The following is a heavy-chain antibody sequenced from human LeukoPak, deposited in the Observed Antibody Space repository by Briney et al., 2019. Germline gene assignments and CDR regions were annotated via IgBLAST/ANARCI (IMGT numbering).Heavy chain of an antibody. CDR1: GDSVYSNSAA. D-gene: IGHD6-19*01. Sequence: SQTLSLTCAISGDSVYSNSAAWNWIRQTPSRGLEWLGRTYYRSKWYNDYAVSVKSRITINPDTSKNQFSLQLNSVTPEDTAVYYCARAQVPGIAVAGSYYYYYMDVWGKGTTVTVSS. CDR3: ARAQVPGIAVAGSYYYYYMDV. CDR2: TYYRSKWYN. V-gene: IGHV6-1*01. J-gene: IGHJ6*03.